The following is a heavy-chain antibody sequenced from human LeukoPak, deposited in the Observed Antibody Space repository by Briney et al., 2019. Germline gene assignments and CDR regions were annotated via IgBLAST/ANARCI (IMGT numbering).Heavy chain of an antibody. CDR1: GFTFSTYN. Sequence: PGGSLRLSCAASGFTFSTYNMNSVRQAPGKWLEWVSSITSSSSYIFYADSVKGRFTISRDNAKNSLYLQMNSLRAEDTAVYYCARYSGTYRDFWGQGTLVTVSS. CDR2: ITSSSSYI. D-gene: IGHD1-26*01. V-gene: IGHV3-21*01. J-gene: IGHJ4*02. CDR3: ARYSGTYRDF.